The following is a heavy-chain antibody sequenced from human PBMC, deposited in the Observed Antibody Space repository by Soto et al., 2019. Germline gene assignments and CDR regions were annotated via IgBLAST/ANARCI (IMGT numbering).Heavy chain of an antibody. CDR2: INQDGSEK. Sequence: PGGSLRLSXGVSGFTSSGYWMTWVRQAPGKGLEWVANINQDGSEKYYVDSVKGRFTISRDNAKNSLYLQMNSLRAEDTALYYCARDYSNPRGRFDPWGQGTLVTVSS. CDR3: ARDYSNPRGRFDP. J-gene: IGHJ5*02. V-gene: IGHV3-7*01. CDR1: GFTSSGYW. D-gene: IGHD4-4*01.